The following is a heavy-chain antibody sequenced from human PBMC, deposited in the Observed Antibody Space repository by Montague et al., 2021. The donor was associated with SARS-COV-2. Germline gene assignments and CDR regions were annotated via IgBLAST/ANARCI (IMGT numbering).Heavy chain of an antibody. Sequence: TLSLTCTVSGASISSGGFYWSWLRQHPRKGLEWIGFIYYSGTTYPTPSLKSRLTISIVTAKNHLSLSLCSVTAADTTVYYCARGLPYQMVAGAIPNYSMDVGGQGTTVTVSS. CDR1: GASISSGGFY. J-gene: IGHJ6*02. CDR3: ARGLPYQMVAGAIPNYSMDV. D-gene: IGHD2-15*01. CDR2: IYYSGTT. V-gene: IGHV4-31*03.